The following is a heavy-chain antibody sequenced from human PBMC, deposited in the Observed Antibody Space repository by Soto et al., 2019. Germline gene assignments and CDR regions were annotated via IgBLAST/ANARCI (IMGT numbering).Heavy chain of an antibody. V-gene: IGHV3-23*01. CDR2: ISGSGGST. J-gene: IGHJ4*02. CDR3: AKDWAITIFGMVTSFDY. Sequence: GGSLRLSCAASGFTFSSYAMSWVRQAPGKGLEWVSAISGSGGSTYYADSVKGRFTISRDNSKNTLYLQMNSLRAEDTAVYYCAKDWAITIFGMVTSFDYWGQGTLVTVSS. CDR1: GFTFSSYA. D-gene: IGHD3-3*01.